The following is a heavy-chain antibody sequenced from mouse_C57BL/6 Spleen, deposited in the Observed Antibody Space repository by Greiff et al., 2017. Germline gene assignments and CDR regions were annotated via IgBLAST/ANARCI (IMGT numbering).Heavy chain of an antibody. CDR1: GYTFTSYW. CDR2: IDPSDSYT. D-gene: IGHD1-1*01. Sequence: QVQLQQPGAELVKPGASVKLSCKASGYTFTSYWMQWVKQRPGQGLEWIGEIDPSDSYTNYNQKFKGKATLTVDTASSTAYMQLSSLTSEDSAVXYCARRFHYYCSSPGCAMDYWGQGTSVTVSS. CDR3: ARRFHYYCSSPGCAMDY. J-gene: IGHJ4*01. V-gene: IGHV1-50*01.